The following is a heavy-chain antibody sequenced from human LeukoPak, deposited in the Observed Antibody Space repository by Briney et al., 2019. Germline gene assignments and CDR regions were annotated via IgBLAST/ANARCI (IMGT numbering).Heavy chain of an antibody. CDR1: GFTFSSYA. D-gene: IGHD1-26*01. Sequence: PTGGSLRLSCAASGFTFSSYAMSWVRQAPGKGLEWVSAISGSGGSTYYADSVKGRFTTSRDNSKNTLYLQMNSLRAEDTAVYYCAKGVGATVYYFDYWGQGTLVTVSS. J-gene: IGHJ4*02. V-gene: IGHV3-23*01. CDR3: AKGVGATVYYFDY. CDR2: ISGSGGST.